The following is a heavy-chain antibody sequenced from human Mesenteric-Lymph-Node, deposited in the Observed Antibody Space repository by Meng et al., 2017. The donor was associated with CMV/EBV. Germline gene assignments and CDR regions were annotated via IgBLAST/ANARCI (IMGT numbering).Heavy chain of an antibody. Sequence: SVKVSCKASGDSFKKYAVSWVRQAPGEGLEWMGGIIPTFGAASYAEKFQGRLTITTDASTNTAYMELTSLTSEDTAMYFCAREGGSAGPGRDGGYRRCWFDPWGQGTLVTVSS. CDR2: IIPTFGAA. V-gene: IGHV1-69*05. CDR1: GDSFKKYA. J-gene: IGHJ5*02. CDR3: AREGGSAGPGRDGGYRRCWFDP. D-gene: IGHD3-22*01.